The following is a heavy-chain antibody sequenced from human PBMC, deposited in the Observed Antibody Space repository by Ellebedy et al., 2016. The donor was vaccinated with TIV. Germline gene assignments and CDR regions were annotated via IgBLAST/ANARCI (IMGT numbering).Heavy chain of an antibody. J-gene: IGHJ6*02. D-gene: IGHD2-15*01. Sequence: GESLKISCAASGFTFSSYSINWVRQAPGKGLEWVSYISSSSSTIYYADSVKGRFTISRDNAKHSLYLQMNSLRDEDTAVYYCARCCSSGSCYYYYGMDVWGQGTTVTVSS. CDR2: ISSSSSTI. CDR3: ARCCSSGSCYYYYGMDV. V-gene: IGHV3-48*02. CDR1: GFTFSSYS.